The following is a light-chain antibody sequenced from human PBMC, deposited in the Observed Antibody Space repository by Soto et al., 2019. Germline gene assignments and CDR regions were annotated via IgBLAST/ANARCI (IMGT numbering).Light chain of an antibody. CDR3: SSRTSSSTSYV. J-gene: IGLJ1*01. V-gene: IGLV2-14*01. Sequence: ALTQPASVSGSPGQSITISCTGTSSDVGGYNYVSWYQQHPGKAPKLMIYDVSNRPSGVSNRFSGSKSGNTASLTISGLQAEDEADYYCSSRTSSSTSYVFGTGTKVTVL. CDR1: SSDVGGYNY. CDR2: DVS.